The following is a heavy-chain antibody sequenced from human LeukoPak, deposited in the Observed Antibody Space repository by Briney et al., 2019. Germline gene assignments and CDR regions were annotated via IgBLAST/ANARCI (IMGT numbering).Heavy chain of an antibody. CDR2: IDPGDSDT. V-gene: IGHV5-51*01. Sequence: GASLKISCKGSGYGFTTYWIGWVRQMPGKGLEWMGIIDPGDSDTTYSPSFQGQVTISADKSISTAYLQWSSLKASDSAMYYCGRIPAAGSLKGSFDIWGQGTMVTVSS. D-gene: IGHD6-13*01. J-gene: IGHJ3*02. CDR1: GYGFTTYW. CDR3: GRIPAAGSLKGSFDI.